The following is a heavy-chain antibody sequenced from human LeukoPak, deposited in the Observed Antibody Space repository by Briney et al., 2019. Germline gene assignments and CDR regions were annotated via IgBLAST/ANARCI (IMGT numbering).Heavy chain of an antibody. V-gene: IGHV3-53*01. CDR2: FYVGGNT. Sequence: GGSLRLSCAASGFTVSSSYMSWVRQAPGKGLEWVSVFYVGGNTYYADSVTARFTISRDNSKNTVYLQMDSLRAEDTAVYHCARGVGYNFWYSWGQGTLVTVSS. CDR1: GFTVSSSY. J-gene: IGHJ4*02. CDR3: ARGVGYNFWYS. D-gene: IGHD5-24*01.